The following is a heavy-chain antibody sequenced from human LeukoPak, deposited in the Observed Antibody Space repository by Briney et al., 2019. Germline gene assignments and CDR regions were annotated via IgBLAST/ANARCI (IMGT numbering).Heavy chain of an antibody. Sequence: GGSLRLSCAASGFTFSSYGMHWVRQAPGKGLEGVAFIRYDGSNKYYADSVKGRFTISRDISKNTLYLQVNRLRAEETPVYLCAKVPYWGQGTRVSVSS. V-gene: IGHV3-30*02. CDR2: IRYDGSNK. D-gene: IGHD2-2*01. J-gene: IGHJ4*02. CDR1: GFTFSSYG. CDR3: AKVPY.